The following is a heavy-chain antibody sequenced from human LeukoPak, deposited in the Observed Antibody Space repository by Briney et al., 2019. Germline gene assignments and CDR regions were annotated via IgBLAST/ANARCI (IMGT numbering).Heavy chain of an antibody. V-gene: IGHV4-39*01. Sequence: SETLSLTCTVSDGSISSSSYYWGWIRQPPGKGPEWIGSIYYSGSTCYNPSLKSRVSISVDTSKNQFSLKLSSVTAADTAVYYCARGPAVFTTRYFDYWGQGTLVTVSS. CDR2: IYYSGST. J-gene: IGHJ4*02. CDR1: DGSISSSSYY. CDR3: ARGPAVFTTRYFDY. D-gene: IGHD5/OR15-5a*01.